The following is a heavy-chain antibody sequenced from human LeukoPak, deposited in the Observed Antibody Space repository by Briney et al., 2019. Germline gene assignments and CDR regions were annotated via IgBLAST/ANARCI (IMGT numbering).Heavy chain of an antibody. CDR1: GYSISSGYY. Sequence: SETLSLTCAVSGYSISSGYYWGWIRQPPGKAQEWIGSIYHSGSTYYNPSLKSRVTLSVDTSKNQFSLKLSSVTAADTAVYYCARHPYCSSTSCSKNWFDPWGQGTLVTVSS. CDR2: IYHSGST. V-gene: IGHV4-38-2*01. CDR3: ARHPYCSSTSCSKNWFDP. J-gene: IGHJ5*02. D-gene: IGHD2-2*01.